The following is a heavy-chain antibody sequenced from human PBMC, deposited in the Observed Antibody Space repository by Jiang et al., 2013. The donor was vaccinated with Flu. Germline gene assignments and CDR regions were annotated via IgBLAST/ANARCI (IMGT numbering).Heavy chain of an antibody. CDR2: INHSGST. V-gene: IGHV4-34*01. CDR3: ARRTTRLYYMDV. CDR1: GGPFSDDY. Sequence: LLKPSETLSLTCALYGGPFSDDYWTWVRQSPGQGLEWIGEINHSGSTNYNPSLETRVAISIDTSKNQLSLKLSSVTAADTAVYYCARRTTRLYYMDVWGKGTPVAVSS. D-gene: IGHD1-7*01. J-gene: IGHJ6*03.